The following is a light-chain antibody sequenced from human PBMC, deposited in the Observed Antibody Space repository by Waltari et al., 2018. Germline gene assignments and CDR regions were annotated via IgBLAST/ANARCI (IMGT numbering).Light chain of an antibody. Sequence: EFLLTQSPGTVSVSPGEGVTLSCRASQNVGKYLAWYQQRPGQPPILLIYHASNRAIGIPDRFSGSGSGTDFSLTISRLEPEDFXVYYCQKYVTLPATFGQGTKVEIK. CDR1: QNVGKY. CDR3: QKYVTLPAT. CDR2: HAS. J-gene: IGKJ1*01. V-gene: IGKV3-20*01.